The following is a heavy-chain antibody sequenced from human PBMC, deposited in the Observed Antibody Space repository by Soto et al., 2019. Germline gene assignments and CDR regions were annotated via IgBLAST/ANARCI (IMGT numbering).Heavy chain of an antibody. J-gene: IGHJ3*02. CDR3: ARRSGAADGFDI. D-gene: IGHD7-27*01. CDR1: GGSISDYY. Sequence: QVQLQESGPRLVKPSMTLSLTCTVSGGSISDYYWNWIRQPAGKPLEWIGRLHTGGITYYNPSLRSRVTMSSDTSTNQFSLNLNSVTAADAAIYFCARRSGAADGFDIWGPGTMVAVSS. V-gene: IGHV4-4*07. CDR2: LHTGGIT.